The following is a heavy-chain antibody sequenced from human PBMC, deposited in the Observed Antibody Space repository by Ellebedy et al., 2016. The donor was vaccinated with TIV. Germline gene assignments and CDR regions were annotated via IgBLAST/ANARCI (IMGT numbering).Heavy chain of an antibody. CDR3: ARRDDNYGIIDY. J-gene: IGHJ4*02. CDR1: GFSLSTSGVG. Sequence: SGPTLVKPTQTLTLTCTFSGFSLSTSGVGVGWIRQPPGKALEWLALIYWDDDKRYSPPLKSRLTITKDTSKNQVVLTMTNMDPVDTATYYCARRDDNYGIIDYWGQGTLVTVSS. V-gene: IGHV2-5*02. CDR2: IYWDDDK. D-gene: IGHD4-11*01.